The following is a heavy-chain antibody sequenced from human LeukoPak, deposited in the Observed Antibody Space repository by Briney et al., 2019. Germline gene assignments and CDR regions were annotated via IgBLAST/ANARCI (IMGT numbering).Heavy chain of an antibody. CDR1: GDNVTTYY. Sequence: ASVTVSCKATGDNVTTYYMYRVRQAPGQWLEWMAIINPSGGGTKYAQKFQGRVTMTRDTPTNTVYMELSSLRTEDTAVYYCASVYLYGMDVWGQGTTVTVSS. CDR3: ASVYLYGMDV. V-gene: IGHV1-46*01. CDR2: INPSGGGT. J-gene: IGHJ6*02. D-gene: IGHD2-8*01.